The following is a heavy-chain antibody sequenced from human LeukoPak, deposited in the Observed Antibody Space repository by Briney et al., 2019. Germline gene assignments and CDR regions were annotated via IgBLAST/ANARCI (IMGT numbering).Heavy chain of an antibody. D-gene: IGHD3-22*01. CDR2: INPSGGST. J-gene: IGHJ4*02. V-gene: IGHV1-46*01. CDR1: GYTFTSYY. Sequence: ASVKVSCKASGYTFTSYYMRWVRQAPGQGLEWMGIINPSGGSTSYAQKFQGRVTTTRDTSTSTVYMELSSLRSEDTAVYYCARGGEKYYYDSSGSDYWGQGTLVTVSS. CDR3: ARGGEKYYYDSSGSDY.